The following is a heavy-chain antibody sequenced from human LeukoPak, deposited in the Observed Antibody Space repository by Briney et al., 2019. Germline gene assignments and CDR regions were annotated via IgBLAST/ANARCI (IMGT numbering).Heavy chain of an antibody. CDR1: GFTFSDYY. V-gene: IGHV3-11*01. CDR2: ISGSGDSK. J-gene: IGHJ4*02. D-gene: IGHD4-11*01. CDR3: ARRTYSNYFFDY. Sequence: PGGSLRLSCAASGFTFSDYYMNWIRQAPGKGLGWVSYISGSGDSKFYADSVKGRFTISRDNAKNSLYLQMNSLRAEDTAVYYCARRTYSNYFFDYWGQGTLVTVSS.